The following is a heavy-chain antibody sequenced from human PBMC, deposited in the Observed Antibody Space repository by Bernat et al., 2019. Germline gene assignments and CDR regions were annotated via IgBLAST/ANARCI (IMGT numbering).Heavy chain of an antibody. J-gene: IGHJ4*02. V-gene: IGHV1-18*01. CDR3: ARATYYYDSSGYYYERFDY. CDR2: ISAYNGNT. Sequence: QVQLVQSGAEVKKPGASVKVSCKASGYTFISYGISWVRQAPGQGLEWMGWISAYNGNTNYAQKLQGRVTMTTDTSTSTSYLELRSLRAEDTAVYYCARATYYYDSSGYYYERFDYWGQGTLVTVSS. CDR1: GYTFISYG. D-gene: IGHD3-22*01.